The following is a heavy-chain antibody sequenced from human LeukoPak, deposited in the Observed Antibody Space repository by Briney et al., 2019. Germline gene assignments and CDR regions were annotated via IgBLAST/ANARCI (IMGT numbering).Heavy chain of an antibody. CDR2: IYHSGST. J-gene: IGHJ4*02. Sequence: KSSGTLSLTCAVSGGSISSSNWWSWVRQPPGKGLEWIGEIYHSGSTNYNPSLKSRVTISVDKSKNQFSLKLSSVTAADTAVYYCARANLGLYSSPTDYYFDYWGQGTLVTVSS. CDR3: ARANLGLYSSPTDYYFDY. CDR1: GGSISSSNW. V-gene: IGHV4-4*02. D-gene: IGHD6-19*01.